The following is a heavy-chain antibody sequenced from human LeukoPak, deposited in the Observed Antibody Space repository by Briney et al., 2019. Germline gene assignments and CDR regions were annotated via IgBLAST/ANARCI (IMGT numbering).Heavy chain of an antibody. CDR2: IGYDGSNK. V-gene: IGHV3-33*08. Sequence: GGSLRLSCAASGFTFSSYAMHWVRQAPGKGREAVPVIGYDGSNKYYADSGKGRFTISRENSMNTLYLQMNSLRAEYTAVYYCARDRYPPAVAGDYWGQGTLVTVSS. D-gene: IGHD6-19*01. J-gene: IGHJ4*02. CDR3: ARDRYPPAVAGDY. CDR1: GFTFSSYA.